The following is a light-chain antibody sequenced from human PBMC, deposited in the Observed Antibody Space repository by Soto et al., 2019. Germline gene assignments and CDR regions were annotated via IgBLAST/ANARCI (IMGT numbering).Light chain of an antibody. CDR1: QSINIY. CDR3: QQSYRSPYT. V-gene: IGKV1-39*01. Sequence: IQMTQSPSSLYASVGDSVTVTCRASQSINIYLNWYQQKPGKAPTLLIYGASSLQSGVPSRFTGGGSRTDFTLTISSLQPEDFATCYCQQSYRSPYTFGQGTKLEIK. CDR2: GAS. J-gene: IGKJ2*01.